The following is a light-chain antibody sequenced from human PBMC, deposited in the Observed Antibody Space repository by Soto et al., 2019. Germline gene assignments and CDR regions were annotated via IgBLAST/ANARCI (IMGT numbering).Light chain of an antibody. CDR1: TSDVGAYNY. V-gene: IGLV2-14*03. Sequence: QSALTQPASVSGSPGQSITISCTGATSDVGAYNYVSWYQQHPGKAPQLMIYDVTDRPSGVSNRFSGSKSGNTASLTISGLQAEDAADYYCSSYTSSSTLVFGGGTKLTVL. CDR3: SSYTSSSTLV. CDR2: DVT. J-gene: IGLJ3*02.